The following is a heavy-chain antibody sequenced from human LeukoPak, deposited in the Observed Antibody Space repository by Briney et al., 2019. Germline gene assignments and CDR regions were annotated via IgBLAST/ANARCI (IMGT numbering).Heavy chain of an antibody. J-gene: IGHJ5*02. CDR2: IWYDGSNK. D-gene: IGHD3-10*01. CDR1: GFTFSSYG. CDR3: AKGARGRRFYCGSGNFRA. V-gene: IGHV3-33*06. Sequence: PGRSLRLSCAASGFTFSSYGMHWVRQAPGKGLEWVAVIWYDGSNKYYADSVKGRFTISRDNSKNTLYLQMNSLRAEDTAVYYCAKGARGRRFYCGSGNFRAWGQGTLVTVSS.